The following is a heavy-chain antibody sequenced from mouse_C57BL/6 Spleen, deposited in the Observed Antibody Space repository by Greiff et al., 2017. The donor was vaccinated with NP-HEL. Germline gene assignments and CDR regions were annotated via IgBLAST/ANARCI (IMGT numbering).Heavy chain of an antibody. V-gene: IGHV3-6*01. Sequence: EVQLVESGPGLVKPSQSLSLTCSVTGYSITSGYYWNWIRQFPGNKLEWMGYISYDGSNNYNPSLKNRISITRDTSKNQFFLKLNSVTTEDTATYYCARIYYGYGYYFDYWGQGTTLTVSS. J-gene: IGHJ2*01. CDR3: ARIYYGYGYYFDY. D-gene: IGHD2-2*01. CDR1: GYSITSGYY. CDR2: ISYDGSN.